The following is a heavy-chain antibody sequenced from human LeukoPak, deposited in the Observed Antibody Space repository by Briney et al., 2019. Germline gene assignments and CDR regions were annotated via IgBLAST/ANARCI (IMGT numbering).Heavy chain of an antibody. CDR1: GFTFTSSA. J-gene: IGHJ3*02. Sequence: SVKVSCKASGFTFTSSAMQWVRQARGQRLEWIGWIVVGSGNTNYAQKFQERVTITRDMSTSTAYMELSSLRSEDTAVYYCAAAPRRWDAFDIWGQGTMVTVSS. CDR3: AAAPRRWDAFDI. CDR2: IVVGSGNT. V-gene: IGHV1-58*02. D-gene: IGHD2-15*01.